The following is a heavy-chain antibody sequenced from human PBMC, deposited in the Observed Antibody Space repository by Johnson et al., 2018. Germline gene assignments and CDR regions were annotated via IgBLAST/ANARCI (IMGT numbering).Heavy chain of an antibody. D-gene: IGHD5-18*01. CDR3: ARGIQKWLNYMDV. CDR2: LYSDGST. CDR1: GVSFDDDV. V-gene: IGHV3-53*01. J-gene: IGHJ6*03. Sequence: QSGRSLGLSCAAPGVSFDDDVMLWVRQAPGKGLEWVSFLYSDGSTYYTDSVKGRFTVSRDNSKNTMYLQMNSLRAEDTATYYCARGIQKWLNYMDVWGRGTTVTVSS.